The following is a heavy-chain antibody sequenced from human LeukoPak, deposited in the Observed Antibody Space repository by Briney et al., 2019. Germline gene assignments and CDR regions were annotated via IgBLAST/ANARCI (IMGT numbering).Heavy chain of an antibody. Sequence: GGSLRLSCAASGFNSIDYSMNWVRQAPGKGLEGISYIGISSGNTKYADSVKGRFTISRDKARNSLYLQMNSLRVEDTAVYYCARDHRYAFDNWGHGTLVTVSS. D-gene: IGHD5-12*01. CDR3: ARDHRYAFDN. J-gene: IGHJ4*01. CDR2: IGISSGNT. V-gene: IGHV3-48*01. CDR1: GFNSIDYS.